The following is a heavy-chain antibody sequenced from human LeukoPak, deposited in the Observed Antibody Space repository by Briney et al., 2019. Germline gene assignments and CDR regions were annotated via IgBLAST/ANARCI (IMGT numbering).Heavy chain of an antibody. CDR1: GFTFSSYW. Sequence: GGSLRLSCAASGFTFSSYWMHWVRQAPGEGLVWVSRINSDGSSTSYADSVKGRFTISRDNAKNTLYLQMNSLRAEDTAVYYCAREPYYYDSSGYESVYWGQGTLVTVSS. V-gene: IGHV3-74*01. J-gene: IGHJ4*02. CDR2: INSDGSST. CDR3: AREPYYYDSSGYESVY. D-gene: IGHD3-22*01.